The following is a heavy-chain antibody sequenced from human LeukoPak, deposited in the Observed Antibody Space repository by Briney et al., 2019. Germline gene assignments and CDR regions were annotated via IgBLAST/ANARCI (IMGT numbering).Heavy chain of an antibody. CDR2: ISGSGGST. CDR3: AKDRRIAVAGTYDY. J-gene: IGHJ4*02. D-gene: IGHD6-19*01. Sequence: GGSLRLSCAASGFTFSSYAMSWVRQAPGKGLEWVSAISGSGGSTYYADSVKGRFTISRDNSRNTLYLQMNSLRAEDTAVYYCAKDRRIAVAGTYDYWGQGTLVTVSS. CDR1: GFTFSSYA. V-gene: IGHV3-23*01.